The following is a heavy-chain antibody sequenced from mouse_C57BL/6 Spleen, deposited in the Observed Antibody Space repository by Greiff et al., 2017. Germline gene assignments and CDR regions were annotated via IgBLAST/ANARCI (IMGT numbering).Heavy chain of an antibody. CDR2: IDPSDSYT. CDR3: ARSTDYYGSSGFDY. V-gene: IGHV1-69*01. J-gene: IGHJ2*01. D-gene: IGHD1-1*01. CDR1: GYTFTSYW. Sequence: FQLQQPGAELVMPGASVKLSCKASGYTFTSYWMHWVKPRPGQGLEWIGEIDPSDSYTNYNQKFKGKSTLTVDKSSSTAYMQLSSLTSEDSAVYYCARSTDYYGSSGFDYWGQGTTLTVAS.